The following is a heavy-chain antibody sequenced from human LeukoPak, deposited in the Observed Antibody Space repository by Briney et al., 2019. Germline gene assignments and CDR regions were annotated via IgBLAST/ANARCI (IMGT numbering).Heavy chain of an antibody. Sequence: GGSLRLSCAASGFTFRNYWMSWVRQAPGKGLEWVANIKEDGSEKYYVDSVNGRFVISRDNAKNSLYLQMDSLRVDDTAIYYCERDQEGGAGSCYFDFWGQGALVTVSS. CDR1: GFTFRNYW. D-gene: IGHD2-15*01. CDR3: ERDQEGGAGSCYFDF. CDR2: IKEDGSEK. V-gene: IGHV3-7*01. J-gene: IGHJ4*02.